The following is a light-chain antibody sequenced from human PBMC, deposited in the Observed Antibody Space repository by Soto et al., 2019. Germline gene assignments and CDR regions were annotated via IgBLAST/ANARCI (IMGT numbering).Light chain of an antibody. V-gene: IGLV2-14*01. CDR2: DVS. CDR1: SSDVGGYNY. CDR3: SSYTSSSNPYV. Sequence: QSALTQPASVSGSPGQSITISCTGTSSDVGGYNYVSLYQQHPGKAPKLMIYDVSNRPSGVSNRFSGSKSGNTAYLTISGLQAEDEADYYCSSYTSSSNPYVFGTGTKLTVL. J-gene: IGLJ1*01.